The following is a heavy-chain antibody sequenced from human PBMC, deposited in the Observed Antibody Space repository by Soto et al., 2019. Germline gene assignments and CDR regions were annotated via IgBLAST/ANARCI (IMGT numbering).Heavy chain of an antibody. J-gene: IGHJ4*02. V-gene: IGHV4-39*01. D-gene: IGHD2-21*02. CDR1: GDSISSRSYY. CDR2: IYYSGST. Sequence: SETLSLTCTVTGDSISSRSYYWGWIRQPPGKGLEWIGSIYYSGSTYNNPSLRSRVSMSIDTSKDQFSLKLKSVTAADTALYFCARQRNSVVTQAYFAVWGPGSLVTVSS. CDR3: ARQRNSVVTQAYFAV.